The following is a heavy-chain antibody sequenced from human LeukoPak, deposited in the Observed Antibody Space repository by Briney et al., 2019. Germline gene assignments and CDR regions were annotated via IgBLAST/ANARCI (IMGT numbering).Heavy chain of an antibody. CDR1: GFTFNSYG. CDR2: IRYDGRNK. CDR3: VRASGWYYFDH. V-gene: IGHV3-30*02. J-gene: IGHJ4*02. D-gene: IGHD6-19*01. Sequence: GGSLRLSCAASGFTFNSYGMHWGRQAPRKGLEWVGVIRYDGRNKYYPGSVKGRCTLPRENAKNSLYLQMNSLRAGDTAVYYCVRASGWYYFDHWGQGTLVTVSS.